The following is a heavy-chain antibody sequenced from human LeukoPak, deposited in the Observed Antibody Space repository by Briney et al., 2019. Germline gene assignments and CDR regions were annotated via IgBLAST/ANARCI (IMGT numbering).Heavy chain of an antibody. CDR2: INHSGST. CDR1: GGSFSGYY. CDR3: ARGASFWSGYYTGLFDY. V-gene: IGHV4-34*01. J-gene: IGHJ4*02. D-gene: IGHD3-3*01. Sequence: SSETLSLTCAVYGGSFSGYYWSWIRQPPGKGLEWIGEINHSGSTNYNPSLKSRVTISVDTSKNQFSLKLSSVTAADTAVYYCARGASFWSGYYTGLFDYWGQGTLVTVSS.